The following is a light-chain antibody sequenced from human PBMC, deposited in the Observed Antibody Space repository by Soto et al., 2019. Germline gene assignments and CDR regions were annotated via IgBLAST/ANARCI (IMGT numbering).Light chain of an antibody. CDR3: QQYGSSPPMYT. CDR2: GAS. J-gene: IGKJ2*01. CDR1: QSVNSRF. V-gene: IGKV3-20*01. Sequence: EIVLTQSPGTLSLSPGERATLSCRASQSVNSRFLAWYQQKPGQAPRLLMYGASTRATGIPDRFSGSGSGADLPLTISRLEPEDFAVYYCQQYGSSPPMYTFGQGTRLEIK.